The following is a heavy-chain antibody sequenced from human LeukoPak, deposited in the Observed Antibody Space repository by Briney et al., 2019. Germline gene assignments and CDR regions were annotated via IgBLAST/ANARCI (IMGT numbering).Heavy chain of an antibody. Sequence: GGSLRLSCAASGFTFSGSGMGWVRQAPGKGLECVSPITGSGGSTSYTDSAKGRFTISRDNSKNTLYLQMNSLRAEDTAVYYCARGRNTGRQFYFDYWGQGTLVTVAS. V-gene: IGHV3-23*01. CDR2: ITGSGGST. J-gene: IGHJ4*02. CDR1: GFTFSGSG. D-gene: IGHD5-18*01. CDR3: ARGRNTGRQFYFDY.